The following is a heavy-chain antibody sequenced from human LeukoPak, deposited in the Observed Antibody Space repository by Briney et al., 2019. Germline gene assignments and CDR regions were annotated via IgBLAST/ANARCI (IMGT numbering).Heavy chain of an antibody. V-gene: IGHV3-23*01. Sequence: GGSLRLSCAASGFTFSSYAMSWVRQAPGMGLEWVSAISGSGGSTYYADSVKGRFTISRDNSKNTLYLQMNSLRAEDTAVYYCAKSQVATSLRYYFDYWGQGTLVTVSS. CDR3: AKSQVATSLRYYFDY. CDR1: GFTFSSYA. CDR2: ISGSGGST. D-gene: IGHD5-12*01. J-gene: IGHJ4*02.